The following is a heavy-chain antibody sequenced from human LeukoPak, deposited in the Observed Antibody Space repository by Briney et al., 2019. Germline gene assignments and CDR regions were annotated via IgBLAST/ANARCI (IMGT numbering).Heavy chain of an antibody. D-gene: IGHD6-6*01. Sequence: SVTLSLTCSVSGGSISNYYWSWIRQPPGKGLEYIGYSYYSGSTDYNPSLKSRVTISVDTSKNQFSLMLTSVTTADSAVYYCARQSISSRRAFDIWGQGTMVTVSS. V-gene: IGHV4-59*08. J-gene: IGHJ3*02. CDR1: GGSISNYY. CDR3: ARQSISSRRAFDI. CDR2: SYYSGST.